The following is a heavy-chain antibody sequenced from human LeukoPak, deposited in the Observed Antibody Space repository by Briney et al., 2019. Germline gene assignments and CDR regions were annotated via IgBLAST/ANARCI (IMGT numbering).Heavy chain of an antibody. D-gene: IGHD6-13*01. CDR3: AKAGQQQLVMGYYFYY. CDR1: GCTFSSYA. CDR2: VSGSGGRR. J-gene: IGHJ4*02. Sequence: GGTLRLSCAASGCTFSSYAMSWGRQGQGKGLGWVSAVSGSGGRRNYANSVKGRVTISRDNSTNTPYLQMATLRAADTAVYYCAKAGQQQLVMGYYFYYWGQGTLVTVSS. V-gene: IGHV3-23*01.